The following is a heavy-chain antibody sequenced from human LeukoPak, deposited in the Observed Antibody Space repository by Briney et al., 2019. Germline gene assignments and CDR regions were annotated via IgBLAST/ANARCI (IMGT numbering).Heavy chain of an antibody. CDR2: IYYSGST. Sequence: SETLSLTCTVSGGSLSSGGYYWSWIRQHPGKGLEWIGYIYYSGSTYYNPSLKSRVTISVDTSKNQFSLKLSSVTAADTAVYYCARARLSTYYYDSSGYCFDYWGQGTLVTVSS. CDR1: GGSLSSGGYY. J-gene: IGHJ4*02. V-gene: IGHV4-31*03. D-gene: IGHD3-22*01. CDR3: ARARLSTYYYDSSGYCFDY.